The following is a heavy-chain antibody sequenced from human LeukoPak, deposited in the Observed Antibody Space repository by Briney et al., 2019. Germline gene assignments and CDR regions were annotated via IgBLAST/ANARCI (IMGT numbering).Heavy chain of an antibody. J-gene: IGHJ4*02. CDR3: ARARRAAAGVFDY. V-gene: IGHV4-59*01. CDR2: IYYSGST. Sequence: SETLSLTCAVYGGSFSSYYWSWIRQPPGKGLEWIGYIYYSGSTNYNPSLKSRVTISVDTSKNQFSLKLSSVTAADTAVYYCARARRAAAGVFDYWGQGTLVTVSS. D-gene: IGHD6-13*01. CDR1: GGSFSSYY.